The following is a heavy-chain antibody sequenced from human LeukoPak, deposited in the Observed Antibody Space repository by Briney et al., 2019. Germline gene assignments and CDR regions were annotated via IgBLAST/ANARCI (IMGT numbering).Heavy chain of an antibody. CDR3: ATGSQWLVMFEY. Sequence: PSETLSLTCTVSGGSISSYYWSWIRQPPGKGLEWIGYIHYSGSTKYNPSLKSRVTISVDTSKNQFSLKLSSVTAADTAVYYCATGSQWLVMFEYWGQGTLVTVSS. J-gene: IGHJ4*02. V-gene: IGHV4-59*01. D-gene: IGHD6-19*01. CDR2: IHYSGST. CDR1: GGSISSYY.